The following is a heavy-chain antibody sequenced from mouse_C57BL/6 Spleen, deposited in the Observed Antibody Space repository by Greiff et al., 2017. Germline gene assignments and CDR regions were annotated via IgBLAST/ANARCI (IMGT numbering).Heavy chain of an antibody. J-gene: IGHJ4*01. CDR2: IWRGGST. CDR3: AKKSPYDYAMDY. CDR1: GFSLTSYG. V-gene: IGHV2-5*01. D-gene: IGHD1-1*01. Sequence: VKLMESGPGLVQPSQSLSITCTVSGFSLTSYGVHWVRQSPGKGLEWLGVIWRGGSTDYNAAFMSRLSITKDNSKSQVFFKMNSLQADDTAIYYCAKKSPYDYAMDYWGQGTSVTVSS.